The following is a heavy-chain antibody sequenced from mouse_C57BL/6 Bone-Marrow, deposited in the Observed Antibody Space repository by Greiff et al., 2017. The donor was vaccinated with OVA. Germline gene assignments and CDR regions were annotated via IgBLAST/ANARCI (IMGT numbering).Heavy chain of an antibody. Sequence: VQLQQSGAELVRPGASVKLSCTASGFNIKDDYMHWVKQRPEQGLEWIGWIDPENGDTEYASKLQGKATITADTSSNTAYLQLSSLTSEDTAVYYCTTRGPFAYWGQGTLVTVSA. J-gene: IGHJ3*01. V-gene: IGHV14-4*01. CDR3: TTRGPFAY. CDR2: IDPENGDT. CDR1: GFNIKDDY.